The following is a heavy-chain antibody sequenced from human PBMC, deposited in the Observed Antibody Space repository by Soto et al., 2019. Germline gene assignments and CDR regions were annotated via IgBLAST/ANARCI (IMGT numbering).Heavy chain of an antibody. D-gene: IGHD6-13*01. CDR1: GFTFSSYA. Sequence: EVQLLESGGGLVQPGGSLRLSCAASGFTFSSYAMSWVRQAPGKGLEWVSAISGSGGSTYYADSVKGRFTISRDNSKNPLYLQMNSLRAEDTAVYYCAGGSSSWYGDFDYWGQGTLVTVSS. V-gene: IGHV3-23*01. CDR3: AGGSSSWYGDFDY. CDR2: ISGSGGST. J-gene: IGHJ4*02.